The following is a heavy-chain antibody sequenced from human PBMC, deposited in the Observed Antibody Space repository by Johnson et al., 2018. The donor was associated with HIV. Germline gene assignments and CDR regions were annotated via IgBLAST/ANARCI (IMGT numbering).Heavy chain of an antibody. CDR2: ISNNGGST. Sequence: VQLVESGGGLVQPGRSLRLSCAASGFTFSNYAMHWVRQAPGKGLEYVSAISNNGGSTYYANSVKGRFTISRDNSKNPLSLQMGSLRADDMAVYYCAKDREYYDILTGYYISLSSWDAFDIWGQGTMVTVSS. CDR3: AKDREYYDILTGYYISLSSWDAFDI. CDR1: GFTFSNYA. J-gene: IGHJ3*02. D-gene: IGHD3-9*01. V-gene: IGHV3-64*01.